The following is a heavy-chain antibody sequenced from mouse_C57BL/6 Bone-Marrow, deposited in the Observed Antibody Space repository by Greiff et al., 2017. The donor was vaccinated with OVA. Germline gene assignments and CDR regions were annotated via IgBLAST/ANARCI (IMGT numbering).Heavy chain of an antibody. V-gene: IGHV1-26*01. Sequence: VQLQQSGPELVKPGASVKISCKASGYTFTDYYMNWVKQSHGKSLEWIGDINPNNGGTSYNQKFKGKATLTVDKSSSTAYMELRSLTSEDSAVYYCARNGNFYGAMDYWGQGTSVTVSS. CDR3: ARNGNFYGAMDY. J-gene: IGHJ4*01. D-gene: IGHD1-1*01. CDR1: GYTFTDYY. CDR2: INPNNGGT.